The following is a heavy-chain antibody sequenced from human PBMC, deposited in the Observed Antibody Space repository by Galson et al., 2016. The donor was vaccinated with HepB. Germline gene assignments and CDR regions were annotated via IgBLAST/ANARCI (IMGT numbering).Heavy chain of an antibody. J-gene: IGHJ4*02. CDR2: IRSGGLT. CDR3: VRHPLYWSGGGCSDSFDY. CDR1: GFIVSSNY. V-gene: IGHV3-53*05. Sequence: SLRLSCAASGFIVSSNYMSWVRQTPGKGLEWVSVIRSGGLTYSADSVMGRFTISRDNAKNTLYLQMHSLRAEDTAVYYCVRHPLYWSGGGCSDSFDYWGRGTLVTVSS. D-gene: IGHD2-15*01.